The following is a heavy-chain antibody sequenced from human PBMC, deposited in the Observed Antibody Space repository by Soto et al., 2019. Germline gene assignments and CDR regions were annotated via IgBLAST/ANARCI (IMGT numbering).Heavy chain of an antibody. CDR1: GGSISTYY. V-gene: IGHV4-59*01. Sequence: SETLSLTCTVSGGSISTYYWSWIRQPPGKGLEWIGYMYYSGSTNYNPSPKSRVTISVDTSKNQFSLKLSSVTAADTAVYYCARVSQHIVVVTATHYYYYGMDVWGQGTTVTVSS. CDR2: MYYSGST. CDR3: ARVSQHIVVVTATHYYYYGMDV. D-gene: IGHD2-21*02. J-gene: IGHJ6*02.